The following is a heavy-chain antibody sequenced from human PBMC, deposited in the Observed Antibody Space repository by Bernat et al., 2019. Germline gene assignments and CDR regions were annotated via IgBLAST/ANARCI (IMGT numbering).Heavy chain of an antibody. CDR2: IKSKTDGGTT. CDR1: GFTFSNAW. V-gene: IGHV3-15*01. J-gene: IGHJ4*02. CDR3: TTLRERGSYYGHYFDY. Sequence: EVQLVESGGGLVKPGGTLRLSCAASGFTFSNAWMSWVRQAPGKGLEWVGRIKSKTDGGTTDYAAPVKGRFTISRDDSKNTLYLQMNSLKTEDTAVYYCTTLRERGSYYGHYFDYWGQGTLVTVSS. D-gene: IGHD1-26*01.